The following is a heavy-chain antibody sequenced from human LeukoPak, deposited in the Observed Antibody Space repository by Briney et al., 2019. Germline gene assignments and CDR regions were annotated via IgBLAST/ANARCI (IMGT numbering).Heavy chain of an antibody. D-gene: IGHD7-27*01. V-gene: IGHV4-4*07. J-gene: IGHJ4*02. CDR1: GGSISSYY. CDR2: IYTSGST. CDR3: ARCDWGSTGYYFDY. Sequence: NPSETLSLTCTVSGGSISSYYWSWIRQPAGKGLEWIGRIYTSGSTNYNPSLKSRVTMSVDTSKNQFSLKLSSVTAADTAVYYCARCDWGSTGYYFDYWGQGTLVTVSS.